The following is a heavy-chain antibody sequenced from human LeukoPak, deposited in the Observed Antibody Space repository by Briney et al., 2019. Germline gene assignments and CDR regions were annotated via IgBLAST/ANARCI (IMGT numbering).Heavy chain of an antibody. J-gene: IGHJ5*02. CDR3: ARDRVYCSSTSCHKDNWFDP. D-gene: IGHD2-2*02. Sequence: ASVKVSCKASGYTFTGYYMHWVRQAPGQGLEWMGWINPNSGGTNYAQKFQGWVTMTRDTSISTAYMELSRLRSDDTAVYYCARDRVYCSSTSCHKDNWFDPWGQGTLVTVSS. CDR2: INPNSGGT. V-gene: IGHV1-2*04. CDR1: GYTFTGYY.